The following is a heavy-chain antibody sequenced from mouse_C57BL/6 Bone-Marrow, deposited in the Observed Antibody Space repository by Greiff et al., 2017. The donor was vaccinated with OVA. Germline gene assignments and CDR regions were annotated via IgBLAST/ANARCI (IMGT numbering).Heavy chain of an antibody. CDR2: IDPENGDT. Sequence: VQLQQSGAELVRPGASVKLSCTASGFNIKDDYMHWVKPRPEQGLEWIGWIDPENGDTEYASKFQGKATITADTSSNTAYLQLSSRTAEDTAVYYCTIGSYYLDYWGQGTTLTVSS. D-gene: IGHD2-14*01. CDR3: TIGSYYLDY. V-gene: IGHV14-4*01. CDR1: GFNIKDDY. J-gene: IGHJ2*01.